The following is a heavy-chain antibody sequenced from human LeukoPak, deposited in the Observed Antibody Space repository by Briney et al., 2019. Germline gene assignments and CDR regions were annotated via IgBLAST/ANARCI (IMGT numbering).Heavy chain of an antibody. CDR3: ARDFVAAAGIGYYFDY. D-gene: IGHD6-13*01. J-gene: IGHJ4*02. V-gene: IGHV4-4*02. Sequence: SETLSLTCAVSGGSISSSNWWSWVRQPPGKGLEWIGEIYHSGSTNYNPSLKSRVTISVDTSKNQFSLKLSSVTAADTAVYYCARDFVAAAGIGYYFDYWGQGTLVTVSS. CDR2: IYHSGST. CDR1: GGSISSSNW.